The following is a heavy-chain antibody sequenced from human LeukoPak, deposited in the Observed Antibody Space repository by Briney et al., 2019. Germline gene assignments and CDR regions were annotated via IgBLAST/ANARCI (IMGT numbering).Heavy chain of an antibody. CDR2: INPNSGGT. Sequence: GASVKVSCKASGYTFTGYYMHLVRQAPGQGLEWMGRINPNSGGTNYAQKFQGRVTMTRDTSISTAYMELSRLRSDDTAVYYCARDAGYSYGYDYWGQGTLVTVSS. V-gene: IGHV1-2*06. CDR3: ARDAGYSYGYDY. D-gene: IGHD5-18*01. J-gene: IGHJ4*02. CDR1: GYTFTGYY.